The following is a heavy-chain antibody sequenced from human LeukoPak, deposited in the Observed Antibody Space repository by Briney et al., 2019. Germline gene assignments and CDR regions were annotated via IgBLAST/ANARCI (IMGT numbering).Heavy chain of an antibody. V-gene: IGHV3-23*01. J-gene: IGHJ4*02. CDR1: GFTFSNYA. D-gene: IGHD3-10*01. CDR2: ISGSGGST. CDR3: AKDGMVRGAFDY. Sequence: GGTLRLSCAASGFTFSNYATSWVRQAPGKGLEWVSAISGSGGSTYYADSVKGRFTISRDNSKNTLYLQMNSLRAEDTAVYYCAKDGMVRGAFDYWGQGTLVTVSS.